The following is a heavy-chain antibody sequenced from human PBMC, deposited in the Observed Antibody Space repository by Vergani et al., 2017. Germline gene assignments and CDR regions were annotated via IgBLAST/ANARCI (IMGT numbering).Heavy chain of an antibody. CDR1: GYTFTGYY. CDR2: INPNSGGT. D-gene: IGHD4-17*01. J-gene: IGHJ4*02. V-gene: IGHV1-2*04. CDR3: ARGGTTVTANFDY. Sequence: QVQLVQSGAEVKKPGASVKVSCKASGYTFTGYYMHWVRQAPGQGLEWMGWINPNSGGTSYAQKFQGWVTMTRDTSISTAYMELSRLRSDDTAVYYCARGGTTVTANFDYWGQGTLVTVSS.